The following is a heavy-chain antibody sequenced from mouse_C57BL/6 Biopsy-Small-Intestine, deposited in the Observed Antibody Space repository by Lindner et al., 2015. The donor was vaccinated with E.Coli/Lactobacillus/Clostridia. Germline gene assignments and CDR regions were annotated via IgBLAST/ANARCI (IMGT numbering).Heavy chain of an antibody. CDR3: ARKGLGRYWYFDV. J-gene: IGHJ1*03. D-gene: IGHD4-1*01. V-gene: IGHV1-63*01. CDR1: GYTFTDYW. CDR2: IYPGGTYT. Sequence: VQLQESGAELVRPGTSVKLSCKASGYTFTDYWIGWAKQRPGHGLEWIGDIYPGGTYTNYNEKFKGKATLTADTSSSTAYMQFSSLTSEDSAIYYCARKGLGRYWYFDVWDTGTTVTVSS.